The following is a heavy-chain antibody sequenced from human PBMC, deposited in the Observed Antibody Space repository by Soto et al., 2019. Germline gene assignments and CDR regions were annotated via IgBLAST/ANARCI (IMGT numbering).Heavy chain of an antibody. V-gene: IGHV4-4*02. CDR2: IYHSGST. Sequence: QVQLQESGPGLVKPSGTLSLTCAVSGGSISSSNWWSWVRQPPGKGLEWIGEIYHSGSTNYNPSLNSPVTISVDKSKSQFSLKLSSVTASATAVYYCARVWTMVRGVYYFDYWGQGTLVTVSS. J-gene: IGHJ4*02. CDR3: ARVWTMVRGVYYFDY. D-gene: IGHD3-10*01. CDR1: GGSISSSNW.